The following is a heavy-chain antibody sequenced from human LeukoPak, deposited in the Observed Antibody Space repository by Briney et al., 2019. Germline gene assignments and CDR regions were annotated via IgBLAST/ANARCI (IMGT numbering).Heavy chain of an antibody. CDR1: AYSINSDYS. CDR2: ISSSGRTI. CDR3: ARYGDRGFDF. Sequence: LSLTCTVSAYSINSDYSWGWIRQPPGKGLEWVSYISSSGRTIYYADSVKGRFIISRDNAKNSLYLQMNSLRAEDTAVYYCARYGDRGFDFWGQETRVTVSS. D-gene: IGHD4-17*01. J-gene: IGHJ4*02. V-gene: IGHV3-11*04.